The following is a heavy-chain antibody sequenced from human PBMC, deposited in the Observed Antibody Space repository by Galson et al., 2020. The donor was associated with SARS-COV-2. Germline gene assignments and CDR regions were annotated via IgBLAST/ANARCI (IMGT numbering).Heavy chain of an antibody. CDR1: GGSINSHY. D-gene: IGHD5-18*01. Sequence: SQTLSLTCTVSGGSINSHYWSWIRLPPGKGLEWIGYIYYSGSTNYNPSLKGRVTISTDTSKTHFSLKLSSVTAADTAIYYCARVWGYKYKASYDDAMDVWGRGTTVTVSS. CDR2: IYYSGST. CDR3: ARVWGYKYKASYDDAMDV. V-gene: IGHV4-59*11. J-gene: IGHJ6*02.